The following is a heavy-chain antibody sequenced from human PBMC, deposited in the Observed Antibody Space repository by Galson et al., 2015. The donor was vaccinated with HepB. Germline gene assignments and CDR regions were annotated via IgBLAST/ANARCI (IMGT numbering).Heavy chain of an antibody. V-gene: IGHV1-18*04. CDR2: ISAYNGNT. D-gene: IGHD6-6*01. CDR1: GYTFTSYG. Sequence: SVKVSCKASGYTFTSYGISWVRQAPGQGLEWMGWISAYNGNTNYAQKLQGRVTMTTDTSTSTAYMELRSLRSDDTAVYYCARAERVDGDLVLLPLPGFEDPWGQGTLVTVSS. CDR3: ARAERVDGDLVLLPLPGFEDP. J-gene: IGHJ5*02.